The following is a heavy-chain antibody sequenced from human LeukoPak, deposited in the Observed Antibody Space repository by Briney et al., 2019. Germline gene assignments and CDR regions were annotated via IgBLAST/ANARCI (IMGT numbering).Heavy chain of an antibody. CDR3: TRLGDLGMDV. CDR2: IYHTGST. CDR1: GDPISSGDYF. Sequence: SETLSLTCNVSGDPISSGDYFWSWVRQPPGKDLEWVGYIYHTGSTYYNPSLKSRIVLTVDTSKNQFSLKLTSVTVADTAMYFCTRLGDLGMDVWGQGTTVTVSS. V-gene: IGHV4-30-4*01. J-gene: IGHJ6*02. D-gene: IGHD3-10*01.